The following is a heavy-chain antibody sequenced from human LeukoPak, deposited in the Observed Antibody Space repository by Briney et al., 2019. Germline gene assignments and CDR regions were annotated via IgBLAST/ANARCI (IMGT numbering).Heavy chain of an antibody. CDR2: IWYDGSNK. Sequence: PGGSLRLSCAASGFTFSSYGMHWVRQAPGEGLEWVAVIWYDGSNKYYADSVKGRFSISRDNSKNTLFLQMNSLRAEDTAVYYCARLTPAAGRLYFVDWGPGTLVTVSS. CDR3: ARLTPAAGRLYFVD. CDR1: GFTFSSYG. V-gene: IGHV3-33*01. J-gene: IGHJ4*02. D-gene: IGHD6-13*01.